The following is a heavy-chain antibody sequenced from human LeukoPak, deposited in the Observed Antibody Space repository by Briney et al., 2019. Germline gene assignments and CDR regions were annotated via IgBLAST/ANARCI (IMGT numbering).Heavy chain of an antibody. Sequence: PGRSLRLSCAASGFTFSSYGMHWVRQAPGKGLEWVAVIWYDGSNKYYADSVKGRFTISRDNSKNTRYLQMNSLRAEDTAVYYCARDHYYGSGSYIFDYWGQGTLVTVSS. CDR1: GFTFSSYG. J-gene: IGHJ4*02. CDR3: ARDHYYGSGSYIFDY. V-gene: IGHV3-33*01. CDR2: IWYDGSNK. D-gene: IGHD3-10*01.